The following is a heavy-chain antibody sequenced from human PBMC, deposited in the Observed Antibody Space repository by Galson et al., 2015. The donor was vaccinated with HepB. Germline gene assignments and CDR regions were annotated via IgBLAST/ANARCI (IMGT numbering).Heavy chain of an antibody. CDR1: GVTFSSYA. V-gene: IGHV3-30*04. J-gene: IGHJ6*02. Sequence: SLRLSCAASGVTFSSYAMHWVRQAPGKGLEWVAVISYDGSNKYYADSVKGRFTISRDNSKNTLYLQMNSLRAEDTAVYYCASLDYYYGMDVWGQGTTVTVSS. CDR3: ASLDYYYGMDV. CDR2: ISYDGSNK.